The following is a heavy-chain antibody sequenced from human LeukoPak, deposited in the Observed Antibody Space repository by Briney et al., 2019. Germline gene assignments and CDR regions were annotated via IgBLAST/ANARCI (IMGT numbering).Heavy chain of an antibody. CDR1: GYTVTSYD. CDR2: MNPNSGKT. V-gene: IGHV1-8*01. CDR3: ARGYRSASSYYFDY. D-gene: IGHD1-26*01. J-gene: IGHJ4*02. Sequence: ASVEVSCKASGYTVTSYDIKWVRQATGQGREWRGWMNPNSGKTGYAQKFPGRVAMTRNTSISTAYMELSSLRSEDTAVYYCARGYRSASSYYFDYWGQGTLVTVSS.